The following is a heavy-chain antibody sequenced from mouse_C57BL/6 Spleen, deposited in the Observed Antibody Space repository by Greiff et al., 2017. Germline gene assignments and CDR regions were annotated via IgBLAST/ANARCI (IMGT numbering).Heavy chain of an antibody. CDR3: ARQEDSSGYLRPYAMDY. J-gene: IGHJ4*01. Sequence: QVQLQQSGAELVKPGASVKLSCKASGYTFTEYTIHWVKQRSGQGLEWIGWFYPGSGSIKYNEKFKDKATLTADKSSSTVYMELSRLTSEDSAVYFCARQEDSSGYLRPYAMDYWGQGTSVTVSS. CDR2: FYPGSGSI. D-gene: IGHD3-2*02. V-gene: IGHV1-62-2*01. CDR1: GYTFTEYT.